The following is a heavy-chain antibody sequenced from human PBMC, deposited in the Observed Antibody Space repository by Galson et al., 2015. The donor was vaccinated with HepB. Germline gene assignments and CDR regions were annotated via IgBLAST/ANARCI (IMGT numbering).Heavy chain of an antibody. V-gene: IGHV1-46*01. CDR1: GYTFTSYH. Sequence: SVKVSCKASGYTFTSYHMHWVRQAPGQGLEWMGVINPSGGGTTYAHKFQGRVTMTRDTSTGTVYMELSSLGSEDTAVYFCARDRVAGGTESYYYGMDVWGQGTMVTVSS. CDR3: ARDRVAGGTESYYYGMDV. CDR2: INPSGGGT. D-gene: IGHD2-15*01. J-gene: IGHJ6*02.